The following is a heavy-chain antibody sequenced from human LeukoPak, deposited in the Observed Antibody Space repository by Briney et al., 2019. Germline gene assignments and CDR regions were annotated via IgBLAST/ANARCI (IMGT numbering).Heavy chain of an antibody. J-gene: IGHJ4*02. D-gene: IGHD2/OR15-2a*01. CDR2: INAGDSDT. Sequence: EESLKIAYKGSVDSLTSVWSGWLSQKADKGLEWMGIINAGDSDTRYSPSFQGHVTISVDKSISTAYLQWRSLEASDNALYYCARHRGYYDYWGQGTLVTVS. CDR1: VDSLTSVW. CDR3: ARHRGYYDY. V-gene: IGHV5-51*01.